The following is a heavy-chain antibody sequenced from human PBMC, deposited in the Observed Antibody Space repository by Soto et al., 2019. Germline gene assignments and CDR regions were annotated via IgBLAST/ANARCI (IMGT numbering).Heavy chain of an antibody. D-gene: IGHD3-10*01. CDR2: ISYRGST. J-gene: IGHJ5*02. Sequence: QVQLQESGPGLVKPSETLSLTCTVSGGSISSYYWSWIRQPPGNGLEWIGYISYRGSTNYNPSLKSRVTISVDTSKNQFSLKLTSVTAADTAVYYCARPAGSGSGSGWFDPWGQGTLVTVSS. V-gene: IGHV4-59*01. CDR3: ARPAGSGSGSGWFDP. CDR1: GGSISSYY.